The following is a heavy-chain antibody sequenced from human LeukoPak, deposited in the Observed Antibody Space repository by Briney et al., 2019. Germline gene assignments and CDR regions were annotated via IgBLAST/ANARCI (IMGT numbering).Heavy chain of an antibody. CDR3: ARVLLDDYVWGSYLDDY. D-gene: IGHD3-16*02. V-gene: IGHV1-2*02. J-gene: IGHJ4*02. CDR1: GYTFTGYY. Sequence: AAVKVSCKASGYTFTGYYMHWVRQAPGQGLEWMGWINPNSGGTNYAQKFQGRVTMTRDTSISTAYMELSRLRSDDTAVYYCARVLLDDYVWGSYLDDYWGQGTLVTVSS. CDR2: INPNSGGT.